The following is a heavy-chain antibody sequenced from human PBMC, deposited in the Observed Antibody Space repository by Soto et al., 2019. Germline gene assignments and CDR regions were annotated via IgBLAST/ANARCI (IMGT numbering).Heavy chain of an antibody. V-gene: IGHV3-64D*06. CDR1: GCTFSSYA. Sequence: GGSLRLSCSASGCTFSSYAMHWVRQAPGKGLEYVSSISTNGGSTHYADSVKGRFTISRDNSKNTQYLQMSSLRADDTAVYYCVKGEYYYDSSGYYPFDYWGQGTLVTVSS. CDR2: ISTNGGST. CDR3: VKGEYYYDSSGYYPFDY. D-gene: IGHD3-22*01. J-gene: IGHJ4*02.